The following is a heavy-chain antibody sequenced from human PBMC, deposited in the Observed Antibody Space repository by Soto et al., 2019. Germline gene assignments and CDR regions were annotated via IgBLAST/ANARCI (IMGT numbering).Heavy chain of an antibody. CDR2: ISGSGGST. D-gene: IGHD1-1*01. CDR3: TKRLGSTATTYGDS. CDR1: GFTFSSYA. J-gene: IGHJ4*02. Sequence: GGSLRLSCAASGFTFSSYAMSWVRQAPGKGLEWVSAISGSGGSTYYADSVKGRFTISRDNSKNTLYLQMNSLRVEDTAVYYCTKRLGSTATTYGDSWGQGTLVTVSS. V-gene: IGHV3-23*01.